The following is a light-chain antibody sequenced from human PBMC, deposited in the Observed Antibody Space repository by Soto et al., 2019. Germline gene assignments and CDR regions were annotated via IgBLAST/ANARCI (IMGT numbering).Light chain of an antibody. CDR3: AAWDDSLSGPV. CDR1: SSNIGSNY. J-gene: IGLJ2*01. V-gene: IGLV1-47*01. CDR2: RNN. Sequence: QSVLTQPPSAPGTPGQRVTISCSGSSSNIGSNYVYWYQQLPGTAPKLLIYRNNQRPSGVPDRFSGSKSGTSASLAISGLRSEDEADYYCAAWDDSLSGPVFGGGPKVTVL.